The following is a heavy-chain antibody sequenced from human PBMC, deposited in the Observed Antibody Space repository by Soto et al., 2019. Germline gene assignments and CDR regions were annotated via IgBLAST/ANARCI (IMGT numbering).Heavy chain of an antibody. CDR3: ARPPRRFCSGGSCYWEVGY. J-gene: IGHJ4*02. V-gene: IGHV1-8*01. CDR1: GYTFTSYD. CDR2: MNPNSGNT. D-gene: IGHD2-15*01. Sequence: QVQLVQSGAEVKKPGASVKVSCKASGYTFTSYDINWVRQATGQGPEWMGCMNPNSGNTGYAQKFQGRVTMTRNTSISTAYMELSSLRSEDTAVYYCARPPRRFCSGGSCYWEVGYWGQGTLVTVSS.